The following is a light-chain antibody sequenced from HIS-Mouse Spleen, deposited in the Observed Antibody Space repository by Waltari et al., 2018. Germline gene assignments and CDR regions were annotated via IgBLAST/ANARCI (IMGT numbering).Light chain of an antibody. V-gene: IGKV1-39*01. Sequence: MGMTQSPSSLSASVGDRVTITCRASQSISSYLNWYQQKPGKAPKLLIYAASSLQSGVPSRFSGSGSGTDFTLTISSLQPEDFATYYCQQSYSTPGTFGQGTKVEIK. CDR3: QQSYSTPGT. J-gene: IGKJ1*01. CDR2: AAS. CDR1: QSISSY.